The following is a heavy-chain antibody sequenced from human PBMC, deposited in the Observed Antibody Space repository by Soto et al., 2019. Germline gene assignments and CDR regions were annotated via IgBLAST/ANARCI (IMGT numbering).Heavy chain of an antibody. V-gene: IGHV6-1*01. CDR3: ARGSGYDVSGHYYMDF. CDR2: TYYRSKWYN. CDR1: GDSVSSNSAG. Sequence: PSQTLSLTCDISGDSVSSNSAGWNWIRQTPSRGLEWLGRTYYRSKWYNNYAVSVKSRVSVNPDTAKNQFSLQLNSVTPEDTAVYYCARGSGYDVSGHYYMDFWGKGTTVTVSS. J-gene: IGHJ6*03. D-gene: IGHD1-26*01.